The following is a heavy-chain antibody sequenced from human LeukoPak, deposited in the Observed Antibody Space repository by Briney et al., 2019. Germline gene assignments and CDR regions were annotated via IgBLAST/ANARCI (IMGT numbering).Heavy chain of an antibody. CDR2: ISSSSSYI. J-gene: IGHJ5*02. Sequence: GGYLRLYCAASGFTFSSYSMNWVRQAPGKGLEWVSSISSSSSYIYYADTVKGRFTISRDNAKNSLYLQMNSLRAEDTAVYYCARDLGPEYSSSSGGFWFDPWGQGTLVTVSS. CDR1: GFTFSSYS. D-gene: IGHD6-6*01. CDR3: ARDLGPEYSSSSGGFWFDP. V-gene: IGHV3-21*01.